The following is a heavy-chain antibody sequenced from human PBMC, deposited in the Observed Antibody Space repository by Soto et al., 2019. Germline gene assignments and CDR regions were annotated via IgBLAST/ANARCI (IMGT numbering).Heavy chain of an antibody. Sequence: EVQLVESGGGLIQPGGSLRLSCAASGYTLSSYWMHWVRQAPGKGLVWFSRINTDGSSTSYADSVEGRFTISRDNAKNTLYLQMNSLRAEDTAVYYCTRGLGGGSCWGQGTLVTVSS. D-gene: IGHD2-15*01. V-gene: IGHV3-74*01. J-gene: IGHJ4*02. CDR1: GYTLSSYW. CDR3: TRGLGGGSC. CDR2: INTDGSST.